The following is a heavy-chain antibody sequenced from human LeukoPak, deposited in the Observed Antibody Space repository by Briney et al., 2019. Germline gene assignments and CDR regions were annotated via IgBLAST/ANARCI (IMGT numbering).Heavy chain of an antibody. CDR1: GFTFSSYG. V-gene: IGHV3-30*18. Sequence: GRSLRLSCAASGFTFSSYGMHWVRQAPGKGLEWVAVISYDGSNKYYADSVKGRFTTSRDNSKNTLYLQMNSLRAEDTAVYYCAKDRRPDGSGSYYNYWGQGTLVTVSS. J-gene: IGHJ4*02. CDR2: ISYDGSNK. D-gene: IGHD3-10*01. CDR3: AKDRRPDGSGSYYNY.